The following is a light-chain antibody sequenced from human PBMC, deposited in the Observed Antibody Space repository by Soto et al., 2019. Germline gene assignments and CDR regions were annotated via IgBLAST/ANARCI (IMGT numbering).Light chain of an antibody. V-gene: IGKV3-11*01. J-gene: IGKJ3*01. CDR3: QQRSNWPRFT. Sequence: EIVLTQSPATLFLSPGERATLSCRASQSVSSYLAWYQQKPGQAPRLLIYDASNRATGIPARFSGSGSGTDFTLTISSLEPEDVAVYYCQQRSNWPRFTFGPGTKVDIK. CDR2: DAS. CDR1: QSVSSY.